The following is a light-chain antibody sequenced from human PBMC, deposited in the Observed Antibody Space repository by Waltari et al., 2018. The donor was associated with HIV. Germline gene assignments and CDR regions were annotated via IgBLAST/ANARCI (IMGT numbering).Light chain of an antibody. J-gene: IGLJ2*01. V-gene: IGLV2-8*01. CDR2: EVT. CDR1: SSDVGGYNY. CDR3: SSYVGSSNVV. Sequence: QSALTQPPSASGSPGQSLTLPSTGTSSDVGGYNYVSWYQQHPGKAPKLMIDEVTTRPSGVPDRFSGSKSGNTASLTVSGLQAEDEAEYYCSSYVGSSNVVFGGGTKLTVL.